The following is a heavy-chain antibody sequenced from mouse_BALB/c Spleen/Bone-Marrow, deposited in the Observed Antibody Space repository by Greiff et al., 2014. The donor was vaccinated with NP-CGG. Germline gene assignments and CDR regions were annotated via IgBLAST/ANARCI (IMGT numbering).Heavy chain of an antibody. CDR2: INPYNDGI. V-gene: IGHV1-14*01. Sequence: VQLQQSGPELVKPGASVKLTCKASGYTFTRYVIHWVRQKPGQGLEWIGYINPYNDGIKYNEKFKGKATLTSDKSSSTAYMELSRLTSVDSAVYDCACCAPSTSYYALANWGQGTPVTVSA. CDR1: GYTFTRYV. J-gene: IGHJ4*01. CDR3: ACCAPSTSYYALAN. D-gene: IGHD1-1*01.